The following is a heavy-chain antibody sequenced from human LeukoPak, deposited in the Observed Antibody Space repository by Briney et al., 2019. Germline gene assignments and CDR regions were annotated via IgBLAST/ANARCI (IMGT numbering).Heavy chain of an antibody. D-gene: IGHD3-3*01. Sequence: SETLSLTCAVYGGSFSGYYWSWIRQPPGKGLEWIGYIYYSGSTKYNPSLKSRVTISVDTSKNQFSLKLSSVTAADTAVYYCAREVYDFWSGTSTNYCYMDVWGKGTTVTVSS. CDR2: IYYSGST. V-gene: IGHV4-59*01. CDR3: AREVYDFWSGTSTNYCYMDV. J-gene: IGHJ6*03. CDR1: GGSFSGYY.